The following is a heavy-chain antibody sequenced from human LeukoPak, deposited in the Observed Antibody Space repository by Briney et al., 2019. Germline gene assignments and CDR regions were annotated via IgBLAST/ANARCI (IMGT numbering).Heavy chain of an antibody. J-gene: IGHJ4*02. CDR3: ARVSNSGSYPFFDY. V-gene: IGHV4-34*01. CDR1: GGSFSDYY. CDR2: INHSGST. D-gene: IGHD1-26*01. Sequence: SETLSLTCAVYGGSFSDYYWSWIRQPPGKGLEWIGEINHSGSTNYNPSLKSRVTISVDTSKNQFSLKLSSVTAADTAVYYCARVSNSGSYPFFDYWGQGTLVTVSS.